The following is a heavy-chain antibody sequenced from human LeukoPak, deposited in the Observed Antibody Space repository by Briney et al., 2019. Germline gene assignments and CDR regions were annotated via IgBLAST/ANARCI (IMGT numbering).Heavy chain of an antibody. J-gene: IGHJ4*02. D-gene: IGHD6-19*01. V-gene: IGHV1-18*01. Sequence: ASVKVSCKASGYTFTSYGISWVRQAPGQGLEWMGWISGYNGNTNYAQKLQGRVTMTTDTSTSTAYMELRSLRSDDTAVYYCATAFPGIAVAGGDYWGQGTLVTVSS. CDR1: GYTFTSYG. CDR3: ATAFPGIAVAGGDY. CDR2: ISGYNGNT.